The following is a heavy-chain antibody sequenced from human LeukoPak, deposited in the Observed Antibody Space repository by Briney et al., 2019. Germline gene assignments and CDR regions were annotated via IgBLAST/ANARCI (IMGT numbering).Heavy chain of an antibody. Sequence: GRSLRLSCAASEFTFRNYWMHYVRQAPGKGLVWVSYINADGSTTTYADHVKGRFTISRDNAKNTLYLQMNSLRVEDTAVYYCARDGSLPDYWGQGTLVTVSS. CDR2: INADGSTT. V-gene: IGHV3-74*01. CDR3: ARDGSLPDY. J-gene: IGHJ4*02. CDR1: EFTFRNYW.